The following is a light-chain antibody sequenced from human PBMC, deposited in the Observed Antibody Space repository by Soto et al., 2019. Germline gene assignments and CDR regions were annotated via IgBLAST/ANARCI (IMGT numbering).Light chain of an antibody. CDR2: WAS. J-gene: IGKJ4*01. CDR1: QSVLYSSNNKNY. V-gene: IGKV4-1*01. CDR3: QQYYSIPLT. Sequence: DIVMTQSPDSLAVSLGERATINCKSSQSVLYSSNNKNYLAWYQQKPGQPPKLLIYWASTRESGVPDRFSGSGSGKDVDLTICTLQAEDVAVYYCQQYYSIPLTFGGGTKVEIK.